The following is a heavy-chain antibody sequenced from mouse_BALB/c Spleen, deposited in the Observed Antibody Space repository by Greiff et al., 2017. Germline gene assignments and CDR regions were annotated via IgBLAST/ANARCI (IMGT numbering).Heavy chain of an antibody. J-gene: IGHJ4*01. V-gene: IGHV1-7*01. CDR2: INPSTGYT. D-gene: IGHD2-4*01. CDR3: ARRDYEGVDY. CDR1: GYTFTSYW. Sequence: QVQLKQSGAELAKPGASVKMSCKASGYTFTSYWMHWVKQRPGQGLEWIGYINPSTGYTEYNQKFKDKATLTADKSSSTAYMQLSSLTSEDSAVYYCARRDYEGVDYWGQGTSVTVSS.